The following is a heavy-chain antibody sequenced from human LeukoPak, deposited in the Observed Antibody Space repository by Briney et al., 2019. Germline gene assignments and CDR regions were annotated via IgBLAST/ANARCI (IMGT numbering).Heavy chain of an antibody. Sequence: NPSGTLSLTCTVSGGSVSSGTYYWSWIRQPPGKGLEWIGYIYYSGSSNYNPSLESRVTISVDPSKNQFSLRLSSVTAADTAVYYCARVPAGRYCNMDVWGQGTTVTVSS. CDR3: ARVPAGRYCNMDV. J-gene: IGHJ6*02. V-gene: IGHV4-61*01. D-gene: IGHD1-1*01. CDR1: GGSVSSGTYY. CDR2: IYYSGSS.